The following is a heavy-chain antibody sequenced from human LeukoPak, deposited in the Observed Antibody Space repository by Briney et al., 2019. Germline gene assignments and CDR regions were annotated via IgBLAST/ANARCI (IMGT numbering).Heavy chain of an antibody. CDR3: AKISYSSGWFPAS. Sequence: AGGSLRLSCAASGFTFSSYAMSWVRQAPGKGLEWVSAISGSGGSTYYADSVKGRFTISRDNSKNTLYLQMNSLRAEDTAVYYCAKISYSSGWFPASWGQGTLVTVSS. CDR2: ISGSGGST. J-gene: IGHJ5*02. V-gene: IGHV3-23*01. CDR1: GFTFSSYA. D-gene: IGHD6-19*01.